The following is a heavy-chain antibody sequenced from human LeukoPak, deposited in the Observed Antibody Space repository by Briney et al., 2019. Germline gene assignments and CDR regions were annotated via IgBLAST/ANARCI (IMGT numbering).Heavy chain of an antibody. V-gene: IGHV4-59*01. D-gene: IGHD3-22*01. CDR1: GGSISSYY. CDR2: IYYSGST. J-gene: IGHJ3*02. CDR3: ARLAVVIGAFDI. Sequence: SETLSLTCTVSGGSISSYYWSWIRQPPGKGLEWIGYIYYSGSTNYNPSLKSRVTISVDTSKNQSSLKLSSVSAADTAVYYCARLAVVIGAFDIWGQGTMVTVSS.